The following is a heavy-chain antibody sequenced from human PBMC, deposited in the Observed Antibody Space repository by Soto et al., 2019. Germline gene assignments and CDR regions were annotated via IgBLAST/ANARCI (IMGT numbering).Heavy chain of an antibody. V-gene: IGHV3-53*01. J-gene: IGHJ6*02. CDR1: GIIFSAFA. CDR2: IDSGGDT. D-gene: IGHD3-16*01. Sequence: GVSLRLSCTASGIIFSAFAMSWVRQAPGKGLEWVSLIDSGGDTYYADSVKGRFTLSRDSSKNTLYLQMDSLRTEDTAVYNCARGGSIYYYYGIDVWGQGTTVTVSS. CDR3: ARGGSIYYYYGIDV.